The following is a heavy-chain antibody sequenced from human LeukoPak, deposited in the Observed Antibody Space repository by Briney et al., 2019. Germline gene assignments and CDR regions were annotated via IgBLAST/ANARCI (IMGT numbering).Heavy chain of an antibody. Sequence: GGSLRLSCAASGFTFSSYSMNWVRQAPGKGLEWVSAISGSGGSTYYADSVKGRFTISRDNSKNTLYLQMNSLRAEDTAVYYCAKGGIYDSSGYYSWAFDYWGQGTLVTVSS. J-gene: IGHJ4*02. CDR1: GFTFSSYS. CDR3: AKGGIYDSSGYYSWAFDY. V-gene: IGHV3-23*01. D-gene: IGHD3-22*01. CDR2: ISGSGGST.